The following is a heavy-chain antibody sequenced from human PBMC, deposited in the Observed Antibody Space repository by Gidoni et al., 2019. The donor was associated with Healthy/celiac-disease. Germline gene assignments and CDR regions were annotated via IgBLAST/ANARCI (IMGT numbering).Heavy chain of an antibody. CDR3: AKDQAPWIAVAGWGGDY. V-gene: IGHV3-30*18. D-gene: IGHD6-19*01. Sequence: QVQLVESGGGVVQPGRSLILSCAASGFTFSSYDMHWVRQAPGKGLEWVAVISYDGSNKYYADSVKGRFTISRDNSKNTLYLQMNSLRDEDTAVYYCAKDQAPWIAVAGWGGDYWGQGTLVTVSS. CDR1: GFTFSSYD. J-gene: IGHJ4*02. CDR2: ISYDGSNK.